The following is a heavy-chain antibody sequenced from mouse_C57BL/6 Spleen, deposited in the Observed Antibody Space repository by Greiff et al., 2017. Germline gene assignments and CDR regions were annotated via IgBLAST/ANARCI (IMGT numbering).Heavy chain of an antibody. CDR1: GYAFSSSW. V-gene: IGHV1-82*01. J-gene: IGHJ3*01. Sequence: QVQLQQSGPELVKPGASVKISCKASGYAFSSSWMNWVKQRPGKGLEWIGRIYPGDGDTNYNGKFKGKATLTADKSSSTAYMQLSSLTSEDSAVYFCAIFGYDGGAWFAYWGQGTLVTVSA. CDR2: IYPGDGDT. CDR3: AIFGYDGGAWFAY. D-gene: IGHD2-2*01.